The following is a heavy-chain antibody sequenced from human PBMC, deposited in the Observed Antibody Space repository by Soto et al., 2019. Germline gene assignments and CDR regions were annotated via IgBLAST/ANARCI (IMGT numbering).Heavy chain of an antibody. CDR3: ARGYDYVWGSPH. J-gene: IGHJ4*02. CDR1: GFTFSSYA. Sequence: VQLVESGGGVVQPGRSLRLSCAASGFTFSSYAMHWVRQAPGKGLEWVAVISYDGSNKYYADSVKGRFTISRDNSKNTLYLQMNSLRAEDTAVYYCARGYDYVWGSPHWGQGTLVTVSS. V-gene: IGHV3-30-3*01. CDR2: ISYDGSNK. D-gene: IGHD3-16*01.